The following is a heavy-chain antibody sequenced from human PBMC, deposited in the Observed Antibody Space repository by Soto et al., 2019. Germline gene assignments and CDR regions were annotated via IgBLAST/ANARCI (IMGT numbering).Heavy chain of an antibody. V-gene: IGHV4-59*01. CDR1: GGSISGYY. CDR3: ARLGGQLPLVRWVDP. CDR2: FSDGGGT. Sequence: QVQLQESGPGLVKPSETLSLNCNASGGSISGYYRRWIRQPPGKGLEWIAYFSDGGGTSYNPSLESRVTISIDTSKNQFSLKLSSVTAADTAVYYFARLGGQLPLVRWVDPWGQGTLVTVSS. D-gene: IGHD6-13*01. J-gene: IGHJ5*02.